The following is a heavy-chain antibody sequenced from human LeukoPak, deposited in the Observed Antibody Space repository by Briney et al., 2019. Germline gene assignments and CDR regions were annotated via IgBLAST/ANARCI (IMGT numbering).Heavy chain of an antibody. Sequence: SETLSLTCTVSGGSISSSSYYWGWIRQPPGKGLEWIGEINHSGSTNYNPSLKSRVTISVDTSKNQFFLKLSSVTAADTAVYYCASVRKGYCSSTSCYAKGYYYYYMDVWGKGTTVTISS. CDR2: INHSGST. CDR3: ASVRKGYCSSTSCYAKGYYYYYMDV. CDR1: GGSISSSSYY. J-gene: IGHJ6*03. V-gene: IGHV4-39*07. D-gene: IGHD2-2*01.